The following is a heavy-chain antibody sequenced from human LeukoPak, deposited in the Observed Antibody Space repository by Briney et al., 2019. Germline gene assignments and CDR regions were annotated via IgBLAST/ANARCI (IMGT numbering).Heavy chain of an antibody. CDR2: ITHGGST. Sequence: SETLSLTCAVYGGSFTGYYWTWIRQPPGKGLEWIGEITHGGSTNYNPSLKSRVTISIDTSKNQFSLRLTSVTAADTAAYYCARAVLPAADLDYWGQGTLVTVSS. D-gene: IGHD2-2*01. J-gene: IGHJ4*02. CDR3: ARAVLPAADLDY. CDR1: GGSFTGYY. V-gene: IGHV4-34*01.